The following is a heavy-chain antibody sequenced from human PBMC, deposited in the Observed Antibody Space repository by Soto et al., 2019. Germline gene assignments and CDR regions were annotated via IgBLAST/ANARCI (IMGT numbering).Heavy chain of an antibody. CDR3: ARHPRYSPSDYYYYYMDV. CDR1: GGSISSYY. J-gene: IGHJ6*03. V-gene: IGHV4-59*08. D-gene: IGHD1-1*01. CDR2: LYYGGST. Sequence: QVQLQESGPGLVKPSETLSLTCTVSGGSISSYYWSWIRQPPGKGLEWIGYLYYGGSTNYNPSLKSRVTITVDTSEKQFSLKLSSVTAADTAVYYWARHPRYSPSDYYYYYMDVWGKGTTVTVSS.